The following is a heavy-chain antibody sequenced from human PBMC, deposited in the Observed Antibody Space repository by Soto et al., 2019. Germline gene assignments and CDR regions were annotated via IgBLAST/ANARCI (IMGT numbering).Heavy chain of an antibody. J-gene: IGHJ6*02. CDR2: ISYSGST. CDR3: ARGVRHSSSLAGGYYYGMDV. V-gene: IGHV4-31*03. Sequence: TLCLTCTVTGVSVSSAGYYWTWIRQHPGKGLEWIGYISYSGSTYYNPSLKSRVTISVDTSKNQFSLKLSSVTAADTAVYYCARGVRHSSSLAGGYYYGMDVWGQGTTVTVSS. CDR1: GVSVSSAGYY. D-gene: IGHD6-6*01.